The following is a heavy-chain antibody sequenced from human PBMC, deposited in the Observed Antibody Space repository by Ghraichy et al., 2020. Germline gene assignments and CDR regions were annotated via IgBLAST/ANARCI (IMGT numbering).Heavy chain of an antibody. CDR1: GGSISSYY. CDR2: IYYSGST. Sequence: GSLSLTCTVSGGSISSYYWSWIRQPPGKGLEWIGYIYYSGSTNYNPSLKSRVTISVDTSKNQFSLKLSSVTAADTAVYYCAGGEDSGFGFDYWGQGTLVTVSS. J-gene: IGHJ4*02. V-gene: IGHV4-59*01. CDR3: AGGEDSGFGFDY. D-gene: IGHD3-22*01.